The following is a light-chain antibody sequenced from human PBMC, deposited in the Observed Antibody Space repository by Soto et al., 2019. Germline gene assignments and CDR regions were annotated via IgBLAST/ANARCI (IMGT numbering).Light chain of an antibody. CDR1: SSDFGGYNY. CDR3: SSYTSSSTPVV. V-gene: IGLV2-14*01. Sequence: QSALTQPASVSGSPGQSITISCTGTSSDFGGYNYVSWYQQHPGKAPKLMIYEVSNRPSGVSNRFSGSKSGNTASLTISGLQAEDEADYYCSSYTSSSTPVVFGGGTQVTVL. J-gene: IGLJ2*01. CDR2: EVS.